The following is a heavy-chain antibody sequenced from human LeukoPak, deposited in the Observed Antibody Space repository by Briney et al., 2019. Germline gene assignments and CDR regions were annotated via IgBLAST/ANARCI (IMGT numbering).Heavy chain of an antibody. D-gene: IGHD5-18*01. Sequence: GGSLRLSCAASGLTFNNYGMHWVRQAPGKGLEWVAVISYDGSTKYYADSVKGRFTISRDNSKNTLYLQMNSLRVEDTAVYYCAKGDKYNNGALGGMDVWGQGTTVTVSS. J-gene: IGHJ6*02. CDR1: GLTFNNYG. CDR3: AKGDKYNNGALGGMDV. V-gene: IGHV3-30*18. CDR2: ISYDGSTK.